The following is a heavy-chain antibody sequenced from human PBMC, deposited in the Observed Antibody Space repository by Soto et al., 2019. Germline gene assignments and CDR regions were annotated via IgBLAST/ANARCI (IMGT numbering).Heavy chain of an antibody. CDR3: AREDILGARSFDY. Sequence: EVQLVESGGGLVQWGGSLRLSCAASGFTFSSYSVNWVRQAPGKGLEWVSYISSGSKTIFYADSVKGRFTVSRDNAKNSQELQMNSLRDEDTAVYYCAREDILGARSFDYWGQGTLVTVSS. D-gene: IGHD1-26*01. J-gene: IGHJ4*02. CDR1: GFTFSSYS. V-gene: IGHV3-48*02. CDR2: ISSGSKTI.